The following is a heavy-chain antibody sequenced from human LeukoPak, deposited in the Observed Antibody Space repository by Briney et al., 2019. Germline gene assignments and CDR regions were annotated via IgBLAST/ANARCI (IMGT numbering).Heavy chain of an antibody. CDR3: AREPGYDFWSGYYTGDYYYGMDV. J-gene: IGHJ6*02. D-gene: IGHD3-3*01. V-gene: IGHV1-69*04. CDR1: GGTFSSYA. CDR2: IIPILGIA. Sequence: SVKVSCKASGGTFSSYAISWVRQAPGQGLDWMGRIIPILGIANYAQKFQGRVTITADKSTSTAHMELSSLRSEDTAVYYCAREPGYDFWSGYYTGDYYYGMDVWGQGTTVTVSS.